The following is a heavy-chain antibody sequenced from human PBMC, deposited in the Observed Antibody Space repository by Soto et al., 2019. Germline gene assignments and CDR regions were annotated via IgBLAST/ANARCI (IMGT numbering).Heavy chain of an antibody. CDR1: GFTFSDYY. V-gene: IGHV3-11*06. J-gene: IGHJ6*02. Sequence: GGSLRLSCAASGFTFSDYYMSWIRQAPGKGLEWVSYISSSSSYTNYADSVKGRFTISRDNAKNSLYLQMNSLRAEDTAVYYCARVGGNSGYYYYGMDVCRQGTTVTGSS. CDR2: ISSSSSYT. D-gene: IGHD2-21*02. CDR3: ARVGGNSGYYYYGMDV.